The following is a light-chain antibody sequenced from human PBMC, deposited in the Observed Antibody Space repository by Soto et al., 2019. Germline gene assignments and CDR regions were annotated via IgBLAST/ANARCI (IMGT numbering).Light chain of an antibody. Sequence: QSALTQPASVSGSPGQSITISCTGTSSDVGGYKYVSWYQLHPGTAPKLVIYDVTNRPSGVSNRFSGSKSGNTASLTISGLQAKDEADYFCSSYTSTSTLFGTGTKLTVL. CDR3: SSYTSTSTL. V-gene: IGLV2-14*01. CDR2: DVT. J-gene: IGLJ1*01. CDR1: SSDVGGYKY.